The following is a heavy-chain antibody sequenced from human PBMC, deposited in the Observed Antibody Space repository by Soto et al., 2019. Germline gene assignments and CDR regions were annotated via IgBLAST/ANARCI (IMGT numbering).Heavy chain of an antibody. CDR1: GGSISSSSYY. Sequence: QLQLQESGPGLVKPSETLSLTCTVSGGSISSSSYYWGWIRQPPGKGLEWIGSIYYSGSTYYNPSLEIRVTIAVETSKNQFSLKLSSVTAAHTAVYYCAGLSGYCTNGVCSKLTWYFYLWGRGTLVTVSS. CDR2: IYYSGST. J-gene: IGHJ2*01. V-gene: IGHV4-39*01. D-gene: IGHD2-8*01. CDR3: AGLSGYCTNGVCSKLTWYFYL.